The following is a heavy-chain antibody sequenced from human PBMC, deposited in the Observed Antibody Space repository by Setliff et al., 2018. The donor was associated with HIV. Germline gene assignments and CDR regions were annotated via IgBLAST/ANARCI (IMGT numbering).Heavy chain of an antibody. CDR2: IYYSGST. CDR1: GFSLNTRGVG. J-gene: IGHJ5*02. V-gene: IGHV4-61*08. D-gene: IGHD2-8*01. CDR3: ARDVSGFDP. Sequence: SGPTLVNPTETLTLTCSFSGFSLNTRGVGVSWIRQPPGKGLEWIGYIYYSGSTNYNPSLKSRVTISVDTSKKQFSLKLRSVTAADTAVYYCARDVSGFDPWGQGTLVTVSS.